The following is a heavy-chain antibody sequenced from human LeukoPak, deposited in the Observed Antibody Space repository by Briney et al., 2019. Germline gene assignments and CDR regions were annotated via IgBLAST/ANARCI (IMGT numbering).Heavy chain of an antibody. CDR2: IYWNGGST. V-gene: IGHV3-20*04. D-gene: IGHD1-26*01. Sequence: GGSLRLSCAASGFTFDDYGMSWVRQAPGKGLEWVSGIYWNGGSTGYADSVKGRFTISRDNAKNSLYLQMNSLRAEDTALYYCARMVPYSGSYFLDYWGQGTLVTVSS. J-gene: IGHJ4*02. CDR3: ARMVPYSGSYFLDY. CDR1: GFTFDDYG.